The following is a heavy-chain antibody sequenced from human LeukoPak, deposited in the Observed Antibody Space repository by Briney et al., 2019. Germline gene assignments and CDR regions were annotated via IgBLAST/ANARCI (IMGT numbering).Heavy chain of an antibody. Sequence: PSETLSLTCTVSGGSISGYYWTWIRQPAGKALEWIGRIYSTGSTNYNPSLRGRLTMSVDTSKNQFSLKLSSMTAADTAVYYCARYQAGFDYWGQGTLVTVSS. J-gene: IGHJ4*02. CDR2: IYSTGST. V-gene: IGHV4-4*07. CDR1: GGSISGYY. CDR3: ARYQAGFDY. D-gene: IGHD2-2*01.